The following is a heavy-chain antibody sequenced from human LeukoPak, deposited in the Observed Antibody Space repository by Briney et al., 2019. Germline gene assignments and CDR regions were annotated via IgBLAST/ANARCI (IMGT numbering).Heavy chain of an antibody. V-gene: IGHV4-39*07. CDR3: XXXXXXXXXDP. J-gene: IGHJ5*02. Sequence: WVRQPPXKGXXGIGSIYYSGNTXYNPSLKSRVTISVDXSKNQFSLKMSYVTAADTAVYYCXXXXXXXXXDPWGXXXLVTVSS. CDR2: IYYSGNT.